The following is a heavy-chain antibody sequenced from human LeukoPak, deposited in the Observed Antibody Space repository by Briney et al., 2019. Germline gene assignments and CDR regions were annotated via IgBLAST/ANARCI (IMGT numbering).Heavy chain of an antibody. V-gene: IGHV1-69*05. Sequence: SVKVSCKASGGTFSSYAISWVRQAPGQGLEWMGGIIPIFGTANYAQKFQGRVTITTDGSTSTAYMELSSLRSEDTAVYYCARDSRGIAAAGTGYYFDYWGQGTLVTVSS. D-gene: IGHD6-13*01. CDR1: GGTFSSYA. J-gene: IGHJ4*02. CDR2: IIPIFGTA. CDR3: ARDSRGIAAAGTGYYFDY.